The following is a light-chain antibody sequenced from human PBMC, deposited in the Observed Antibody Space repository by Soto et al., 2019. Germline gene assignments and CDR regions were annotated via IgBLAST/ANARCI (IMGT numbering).Light chain of an antibody. Sequence: DIQLTQSPSFLSASVGDRITITCRASQGIASYLAWFQQKPGKAPELLILAASTLRSGVPSRFSGSGSEIKFTLTVSSLQPEDFATYYCQQLYNYPRTFGQGTKVEIK. CDR3: QQLYNYPRT. J-gene: IGKJ1*01. CDR1: QGIASY. CDR2: AAS. V-gene: IGKV1-9*01.